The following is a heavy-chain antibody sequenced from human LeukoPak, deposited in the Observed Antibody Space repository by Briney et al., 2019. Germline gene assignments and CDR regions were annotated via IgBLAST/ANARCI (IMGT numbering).Heavy chain of an antibody. V-gene: IGHV3-23*01. CDR3: AKDAVAPGSGGDYFDY. D-gene: IGHD3-10*01. CDR1: GFTFSSYA. CDR2: ISGSGGST. Sequence: GGSLRLSCAASGFTFSSYAMSWVRQAPGKGLEWVSAISGSGGSTYYADSVKGRFTISRDNSKNTLYLQMNSLRAEDTAVYYCAKDAVAPGSGGDYFDYWGQGTLVTVSS. J-gene: IGHJ4*02.